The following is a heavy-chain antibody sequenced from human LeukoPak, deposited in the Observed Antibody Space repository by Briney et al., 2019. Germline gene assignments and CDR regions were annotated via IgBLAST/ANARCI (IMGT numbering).Heavy chain of an antibody. CDR3: ARDSGYDRNWFDP. CDR2: IYYSGST. V-gene: IGHV4-39*07. CDR1: GGSISSSIYY. J-gene: IGHJ5*02. Sequence: PSGTLSLTCTVSGGSISSSIYYWGWIRQPPGKGLEWIGSIYYSGSTYYNPSLKSRVTISVDTSKNQFSLKLSSVTAADTAVYYCARDSGYDRNWFDPWGQGTLVTVSS. D-gene: IGHD5-12*01.